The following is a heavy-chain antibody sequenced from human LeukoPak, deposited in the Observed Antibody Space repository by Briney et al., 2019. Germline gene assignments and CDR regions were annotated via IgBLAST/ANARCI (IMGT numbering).Heavy chain of an antibody. Sequence: ASVKVSCKVSGYTLTELSMHRVRQAPGKGLEWMGGFDPEDGETIYVQKFQGRVTMIEDTSTDTAYMELSSLRSEDTAVYYCATASRSGATYLVEYYYYGMDVWGQGTTVTVSS. CDR2: FDPEDGET. CDR3: ATASRSGATYLVEYYYYGMDV. J-gene: IGHJ6*02. D-gene: IGHD1-26*01. V-gene: IGHV1-24*01. CDR1: GYTLTELS.